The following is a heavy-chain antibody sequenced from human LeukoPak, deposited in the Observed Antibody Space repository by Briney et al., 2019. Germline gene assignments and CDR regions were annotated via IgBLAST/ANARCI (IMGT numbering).Heavy chain of an antibody. CDR2: IIPIFGTA. D-gene: IGHD4-17*01. V-gene: IGHV1-69*01. CDR3: ARPHDYGDPHHDAFDI. Sequence: SVKVSFKASGGTFSSYAISWARQAPGQGLEWMGGIIPIFGTANYAQKFQGRVTITADESTSTAYMELSSLRSEDTAVYYCARPHDYGDPHHDAFDIWGQGTMVTVSS. J-gene: IGHJ3*02. CDR1: GGTFSSYA.